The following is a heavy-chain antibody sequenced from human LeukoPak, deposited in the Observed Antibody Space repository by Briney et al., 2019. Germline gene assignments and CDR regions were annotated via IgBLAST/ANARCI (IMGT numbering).Heavy chain of an antibody. CDR2: IIPIFGTA. CDR1: GGTFSSYA. D-gene: IGHD2-2*01. V-gene: IGHV1-69*05. J-gene: IGHJ6*03. CDR3: ARALGKDCSSTSCFIRGGYYYYYYMDV. Sequence: SVKVSCKASGGTFSSYAISWVRQAPGQGLEWMGGIIPIFGTANYAQKFQGRVTITTDESTSTAYMELSSLRSEDTAVYYCARALGKDCSSTSCFIRGGYYYYYYMDVWGKGTTVTVSS.